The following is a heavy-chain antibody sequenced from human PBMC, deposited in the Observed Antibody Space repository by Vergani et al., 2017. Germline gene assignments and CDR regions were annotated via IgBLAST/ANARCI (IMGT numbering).Heavy chain of an antibody. CDR3: AREQYYYGSGALDY. D-gene: IGHD3-10*01. CDR2: IWYDGSNK. V-gene: IGHV3-33*01. Sequence: QVQLVESGGGVVQPGRSLRLSCAATGFTFSSYGMHWVRQAPGKGLEWVAVIWYDGSNKYYADSVKGRFTISRDNSKNTLYLQMNSLRAEDTAVYYCAREQYYYGSGALDYWGQGTLVTVSS. CDR1: GFTFSSYG. J-gene: IGHJ4*02.